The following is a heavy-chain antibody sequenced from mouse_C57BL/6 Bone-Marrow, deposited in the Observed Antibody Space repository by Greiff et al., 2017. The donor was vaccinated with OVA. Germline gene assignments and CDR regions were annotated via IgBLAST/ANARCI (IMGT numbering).Heavy chain of an antibody. CDR2: IYPGGGYT. Sequence: QVQLKQSGAELVRPGTSVKMSCKASGYTFTNYCIGWAKQRPGHGLEWIGDIYPGGGYTNYNEKFKGKATLTADKSSSTAYMQFSSLTSEDSAIYYCARDYGSSYWYFDVWGTGTTVTVSS. CDR3: ARDYGSSYWYFDV. V-gene: IGHV1-63*01. CDR1: GYTFTNYC. J-gene: IGHJ1*03. D-gene: IGHD1-1*01.